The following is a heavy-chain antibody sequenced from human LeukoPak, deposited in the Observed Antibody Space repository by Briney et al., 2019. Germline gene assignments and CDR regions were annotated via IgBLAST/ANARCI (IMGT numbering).Heavy chain of an antibody. J-gene: IGHJ4*02. CDR2: INHSGST. D-gene: IGHD1-26*01. Sequence: PSETLSLTCAVYGGSFSGYYWSWIRQPPGKGLEWIGEINHSGSTNYSPSLKSRVTISVDTSKNQFSLKLSSVTAADTAVYYCARGTLVGATPFDYWGQGTLVTVSS. CDR1: GGSFSGYY. V-gene: IGHV4-34*01. CDR3: ARGTLVGATPFDY.